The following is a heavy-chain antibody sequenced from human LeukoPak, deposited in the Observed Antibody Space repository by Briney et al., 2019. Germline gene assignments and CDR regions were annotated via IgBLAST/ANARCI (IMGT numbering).Heavy chain of an antibody. CDR2: IYHSGST. D-gene: IGHD1-26*01. CDR3: ARDQLNGGSYYHHYYYCMDV. J-gene: IGHJ6*03. CDR1: GYSISSGYY. Sequence: SETLSLTCTVSGYSISSGYYWGWIRQPPGKGLEWIGSIYHSGSTYYNPSLKSRVTISVDTSKNQFSLKLSSVTAADTAVYYCARDQLNGGSYYHHYYYCMDVWGKGTTVTVSS. V-gene: IGHV4-38-2*02.